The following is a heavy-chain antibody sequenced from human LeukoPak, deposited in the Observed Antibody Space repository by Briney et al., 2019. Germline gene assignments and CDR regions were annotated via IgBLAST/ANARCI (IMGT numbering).Heavy chain of an antibody. J-gene: IGHJ6*04. CDR3: AAVAVSYYYGMDV. Sequence: ASVKGSCKASGFTFTSSAVQWVRQARGQRLEWIGWIVVGSGNTNYAQKFQERVTITRDMSTSTAYMELSSLRSEDTAVYYCAAVAVSYYYGMDVWGKGTTVTVSS. CDR1: GFTFTSSA. CDR2: IVVGSGNT. V-gene: IGHV1-58*01.